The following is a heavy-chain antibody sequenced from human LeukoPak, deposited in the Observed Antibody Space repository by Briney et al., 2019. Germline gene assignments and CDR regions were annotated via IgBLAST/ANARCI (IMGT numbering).Heavy chain of an antibody. D-gene: IGHD6-13*01. CDR3: AQQLGGHWFDP. CDR1: GGSISSGDYY. V-gene: IGHV4-30-4*01. J-gene: IGHJ5*02. CDR2: IYYSGST. Sequence: PSETLSLTCTVSGGSISSGDYYWSWIRQPPGKGLEWTGYIYYSGSTYYNPSLKSRVTISVDTSKNQFSLKLSSVTAADTAVYYCAQQLGGHWFDPWGQGTLVTVSS.